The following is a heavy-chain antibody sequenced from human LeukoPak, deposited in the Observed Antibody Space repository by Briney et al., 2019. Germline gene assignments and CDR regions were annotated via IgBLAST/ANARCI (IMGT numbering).Heavy chain of an antibody. CDR1: GFSVSSKY. D-gene: IGHD6-13*01. V-gene: IGHV3-74*01. CDR2: INSGGSST. CDR3: ARDSSSWHYYYYGMDV. Sequence: GGSLRLSCAASGFSVSSKYMSWVRQAPGKGLEWVSRINSGGSSTSYADSVKGRFTISRDNAKNTLYLQMNSLRAEDTAVYYCARDSSSWHYYYYGMDVWGQGTTVTVSS. J-gene: IGHJ6*02.